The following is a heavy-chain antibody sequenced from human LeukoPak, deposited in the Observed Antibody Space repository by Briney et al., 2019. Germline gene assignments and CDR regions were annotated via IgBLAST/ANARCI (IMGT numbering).Heavy chain of an antibody. V-gene: IGHV4-34*01. CDR1: GGSFCGYY. CDR3: ARVHLDY. Sequence: SETLSLTCSVYGGSFCGYYWSWIRQPPGKGLEWIGEINHSGSTNYNPSLKSRVTISVDTSKNQFSLKLSSVTAADTAVYYCARVHLDYWGQGTLVTVSS. CDR2: INHSGST. J-gene: IGHJ4*02.